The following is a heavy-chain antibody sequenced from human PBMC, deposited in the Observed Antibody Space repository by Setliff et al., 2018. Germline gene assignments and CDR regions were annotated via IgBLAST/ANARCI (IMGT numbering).Heavy chain of an antibody. J-gene: IGHJ4*02. CDR2: IYYSGST. CDR1: GGSISSGGYY. D-gene: IGHD3-22*01. V-gene: IGHV4-31*03. CDR3: ARGHPPSDSSGYYYAY. Sequence: SETLSLTCTVSGGSISSGGYYWSWIRQHPGKGLEWIGNIYYSGSTFYNPSLKSRVTLSVDTSKNQFSLTLSSVTAADTAVYYCARGHPPSDSSGYYYAYWGQGTLVTVSS.